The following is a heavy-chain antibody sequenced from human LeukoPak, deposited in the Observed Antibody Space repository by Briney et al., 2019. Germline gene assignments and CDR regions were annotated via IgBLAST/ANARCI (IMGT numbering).Heavy chain of an antibody. V-gene: IGHV4-34*01. D-gene: IGHD3-3*01. CDR3: ARSYDFWSGPNY. J-gene: IGHJ4*02. Sequence: PSETLSLTCTVSGGSISSYYWSWIRQPPGKGLEWIGEINHSGSTYYNPSLKSRVTISVDTSKNQFSLKLSSVTAADTAVYYCARSYDFWSGPNYWGQGTLVTVSS. CDR2: INHSGST. CDR1: GGSISSYY.